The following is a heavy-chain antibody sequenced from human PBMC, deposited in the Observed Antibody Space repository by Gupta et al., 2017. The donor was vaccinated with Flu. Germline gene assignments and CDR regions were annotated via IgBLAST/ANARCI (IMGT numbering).Heavy chain of an antibody. CDR1: FSHVW. Sequence: FSHVWRTWVRQAPGKGLEWVANIKADGRETYYVDSVKGRFTISRDNAKNSLYLQMNSLRAEDTALYYCARDFSNYFYYIDVWGKGTTVTVSS. V-gene: IGHV3-7*01. CDR2: IKADGRET. CDR3: ARDFSNYFYYIDV. J-gene: IGHJ6*03. D-gene: IGHD6-13*01.